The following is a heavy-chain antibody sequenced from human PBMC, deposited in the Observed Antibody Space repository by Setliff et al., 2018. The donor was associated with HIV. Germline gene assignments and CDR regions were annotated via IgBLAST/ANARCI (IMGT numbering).Heavy chain of an antibody. D-gene: IGHD2-21*02. CDR2: IYTRGNT. CDR3: TRDLWGDDYYYNDMDV. Sequence: SETLSLTCSVSGASITSHNWSWIRQAAGKGLEWIGRIYTRGNTNYNPSLRSRVTMSVDTSKNQFSLKVTSVTAADTAVYYCTRDLWGDDYYYNDMDVWGKGTTVTVSS. CDR1: GASITSHN. V-gene: IGHV4-4*07. J-gene: IGHJ6*03.